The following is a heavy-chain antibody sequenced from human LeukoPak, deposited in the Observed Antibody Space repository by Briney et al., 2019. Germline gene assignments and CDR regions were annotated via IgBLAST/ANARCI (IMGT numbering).Heavy chain of an antibody. CDR3: ARDQEGFDY. J-gene: IGHJ4*02. Sequence: ASVKVSCKASGYTFTINYIHWVRQAPGQGLEWMGMIYPRDGSTSYAQKFQGRVTVTRDTSTSTVHMELSGLRSEDTAVYYCARDQEGFDYWGQGTLVTVCS. CDR2: IYPRDGST. CDR1: GYTFTINY. V-gene: IGHV1-46*01.